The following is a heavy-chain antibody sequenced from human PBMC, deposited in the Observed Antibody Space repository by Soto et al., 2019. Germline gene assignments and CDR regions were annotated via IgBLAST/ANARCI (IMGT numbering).Heavy chain of an antibody. CDR2: VKAKSDGGTT. V-gene: IGHV3-15*07. CDR3: ATVYGYSSGQYDH. Sequence: EVQLVESGGGLVKPGGSLRLSCAASGFTFTYAWLAWVRQGPGRGLEWVGRVKAKSDGGTTDYAAPVEGRFTISRDDSENTLYLQMSSLKTEDTGVYYSATVYGYSSGQYDHWGQGTLVPVSS. CDR1: GFTFTYAW. J-gene: IGHJ4*02. D-gene: IGHD6-19*01.